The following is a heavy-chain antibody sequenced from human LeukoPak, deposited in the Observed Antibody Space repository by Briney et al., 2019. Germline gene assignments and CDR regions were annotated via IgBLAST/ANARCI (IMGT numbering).Heavy chain of an antibody. CDR2: ISGSGGST. CDR1: GFTFSSYA. V-gene: IGHV3-23*01. D-gene: IGHD3-22*01. Sequence: PGGSLRLSCAASGFTFSSYAMSWVRQAPGEGLEWVSAISGSGGSTYYADSVKGRFTISRDNSKNTLYLQMNSLRAEDTAVYYCAKVEKYYYDSSGPKYFQHWGQGTLVTVSS. CDR3: AKVEKYYYDSSGPKYFQH. J-gene: IGHJ1*01.